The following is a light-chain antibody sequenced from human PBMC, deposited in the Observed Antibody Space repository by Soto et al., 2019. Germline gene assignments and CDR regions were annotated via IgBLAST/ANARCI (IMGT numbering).Light chain of an antibody. CDR2: GAS. Sequence: EFVLTQSPATLSLSPGERATLSCRASQSVSSYLAWYQQKSGQAPRLLIFGASTRATGIPARFSGSGSGTDFTLTISSLQSEDFAAYYCQQYNNWPQITFGQGTRLEI. CDR1: QSVSSY. V-gene: IGKV3-15*01. CDR3: QQYNNWPQIT. J-gene: IGKJ5*01.